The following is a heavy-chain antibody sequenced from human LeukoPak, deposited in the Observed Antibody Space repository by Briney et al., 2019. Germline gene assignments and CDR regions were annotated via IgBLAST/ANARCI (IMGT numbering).Heavy chain of an antibody. D-gene: IGHD1/OR15-1a*01. CDR3: AKWNNAWRAWDS. CDR1: AGSISSYY. J-gene: IGHJ4*02. V-gene: IGHV4-59*01. CDR2: VHYSGDT. Sequence: PSETLSLTCTVSAGSISSYYWNWIRQPPGKGLEWVGYVHYSGDTKSNPSLKSRVTMSVDTSKSQFSLKLSSVTTADTAIYYCAKWNNAWRAWDSRGQGTLVTVSS.